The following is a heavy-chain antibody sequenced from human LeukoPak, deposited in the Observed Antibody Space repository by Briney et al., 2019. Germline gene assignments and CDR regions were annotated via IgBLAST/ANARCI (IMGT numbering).Heavy chain of an antibody. J-gene: IGHJ5*02. CDR1: GYTFTTYY. CDR3: VRGWWGTDYDWTNWFDP. V-gene: IGHV1-46*01. D-gene: IGHD5-12*01. Sequence: VASVKVSCKASGYTFTTYYMNWVRQAPGQGLEWMGKINPSDGSTDFAQNFQGRVSMTRDTSTSTVYMELSSLRSEDTAVYYCVRGWWGTDYDWTNWFDPWGQGTLVTVSS. CDR2: INPSDGST.